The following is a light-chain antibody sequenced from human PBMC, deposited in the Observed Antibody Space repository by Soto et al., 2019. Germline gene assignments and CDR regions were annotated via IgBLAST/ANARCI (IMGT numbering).Light chain of an antibody. Sequence: QSVLTQPASVSGSPGQSITISCIGTSSDVGGYNYVSWYQQHPGKAPKLMIYEVSNRPSGVSNRFSGSKSGNTASLTISGLQAEDEADYYCSSYTSSSLYVFGTGTKVTV. CDR2: EVS. J-gene: IGLJ1*01. CDR3: SSYTSSSLYV. V-gene: IGLV2-14*01. CDR1: SSDVGGYNY.